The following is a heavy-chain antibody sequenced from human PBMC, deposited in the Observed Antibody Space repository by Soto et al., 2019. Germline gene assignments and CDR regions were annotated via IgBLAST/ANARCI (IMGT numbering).Heavy chain of an antibody. D-gene: IGHD6-19*01. V-gene: IGHV3-21*01. CDR3: ARPAGGAVADPFDY. CDR1: GFTFSSYS. CDR2: ISSSSSYI. J-gene: IGHJ4*02. Sequence: GGSLRLSCAASGFTFSSYSMNWVRQAPGKGLEWVSSISSSSSYIYYADSVKGRFTISRDNAKNSLYLQMNSLRAEDTAVYYCARPAGGAVADPFDYWGQGTLVTVSS.